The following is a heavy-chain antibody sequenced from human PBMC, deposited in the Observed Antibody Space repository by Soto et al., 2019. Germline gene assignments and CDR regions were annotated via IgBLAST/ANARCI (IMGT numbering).Heavy chain of an antibody. V-gene: IGHV5-51*01. CDR3: AGIPGYSYGYWDYYYYGMDV. D-gene: IGHD5-18*01. Sequence: GESLKISCKGSGYSFTSYWIGWVRQMPGKGLEWMGIIYPGDSDTRYSPSFQGQVTISADKSISTAYLQWSSLKASDTAMYYCAGIPGYSYGYWDYYYYGMDVWGQGTTVTVSS. J-gene: IGHJ6*02. CDR2: IYPGDSDT. CDR1: GYSFTSYW.